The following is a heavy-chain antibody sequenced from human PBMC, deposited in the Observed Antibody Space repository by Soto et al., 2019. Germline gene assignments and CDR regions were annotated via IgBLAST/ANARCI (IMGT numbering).Heavy chain of an antibody. Sequence: PGGSLRLSCAASGFTFSSCAMGWVRQAPGKGLEWVSDIIDSGASTYYADSVKGRFTISRDNSKNTLYLQMNSLRAEDTAVYYCAREGRILLFGELFVHDAFDIWGQGTMVPVSS. D-gene: IGHD3-10*01. CDR3: AREGRILLFGELFVHDAFDI. CDR1: GFTFSSCA. V-gene: IGHV3-23*01. CDR2: IIDSGAST. J-gene: IGHJ3*02.